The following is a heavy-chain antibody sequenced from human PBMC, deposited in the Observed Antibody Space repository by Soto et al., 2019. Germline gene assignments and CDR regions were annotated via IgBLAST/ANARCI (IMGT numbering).Heavy chain of an antibody. D-gene: IGHD3-3*01. CDR3: ARLQNFVNWSFDH. CDR2: TPHSGYI. J-gene: IGHJ4*02. CDR1: GGFPTPYY. Sequence: ASEDPSLPWRGSGGFPTPYYLGLGRRAPGRGLEWIGFTPHSGYINYSPSFKSRVTMSVDPSKNQISLKLTSVTATDTAVYYCARLQNFVNWSFDHWGQGALVTVSS. V-gene: IGHV4-59*08.